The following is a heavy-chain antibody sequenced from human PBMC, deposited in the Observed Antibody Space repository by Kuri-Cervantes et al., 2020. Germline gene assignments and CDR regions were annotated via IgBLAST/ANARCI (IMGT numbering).Heavy chain of an antibody. CDR3: ARDQGGYDPYYFDY. J-gene: IGHJ4*02. V-gene: IGHV1-69*13. D-gene: IGHD5-12*01. Sequence: SVKVSCKASGGTFSSYAISWVRQAPGQGLEWMGGIIPIFGTANYAQKFQGRVAITADESTSTAYMELSSLRSEDTAVYYCARDQGGYDPYYFDYWGQGTLVTVSS. CDR2: IIPIFGTA. CDR1: GGTFSSYA.